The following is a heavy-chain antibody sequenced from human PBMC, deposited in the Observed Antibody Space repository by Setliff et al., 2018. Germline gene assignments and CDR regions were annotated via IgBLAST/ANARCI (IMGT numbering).Heavy chain of an antibody. CDR3: ASNPFNSGPPYYFDY. Sequence: TSETLSLTCIVSGDSISGYFWSWIRQAPGKGLEWIGYIQKRGSTTTKYNPSLGSRISMSIDTSKNQFSLQLSSVSDGDTAVYYCASNPFNSGPPYYFDYWGQGTLVTVSS. D-gene: IGHD6-19*01. V-gene: IGHV4-59*01. J-gene: IGHJ4*02. CDR1: GDSISGYF. CDR2: IQKRGSTTT.